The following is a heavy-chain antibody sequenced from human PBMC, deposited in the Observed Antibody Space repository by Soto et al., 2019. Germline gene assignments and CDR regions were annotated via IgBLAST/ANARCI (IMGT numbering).Heavy chain of an antibody. D-gene: IGHD5-18*01. V-gene: IGHV4-59*01. CDR1: GGSISSYY. CDR3: ARDSGIQLWPYYFDY. Sequence: SETLSLTCTVSGGSISSYYWSWIRQPPGKGLEWIGYIYYSGSTNYNPSLKSRVTISVDTSKNQFSLKLSSVTAADTAVYYCARDSGIQLWPYYFDYWGQGALVTVSS. J-gene: IGHJ4*02. CDR2: IYYSGST.